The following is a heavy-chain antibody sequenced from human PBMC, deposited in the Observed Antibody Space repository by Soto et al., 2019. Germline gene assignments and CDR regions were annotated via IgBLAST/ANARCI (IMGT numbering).Heavy chain of an antibody. V-gene: IGHV3-23*01. CDR2: ISGSGGST. Sequence: EVQRLESGGGLVQPGGSLRLSCAASGFTFSSYAMSWFRQAPGKGLEWVSAISGSGGSTYYADSVRGRFTIYRENSKNTLYLQMNSLRAEDTAVYYCAKELITGSGWVQVISWGQGTLVTVYS. J-gene: IGHJ5*02. CDR3: AKELITGSGWVQVIS. D-gene: IGHD6-19*01. CDR1: GFTFSSYA.